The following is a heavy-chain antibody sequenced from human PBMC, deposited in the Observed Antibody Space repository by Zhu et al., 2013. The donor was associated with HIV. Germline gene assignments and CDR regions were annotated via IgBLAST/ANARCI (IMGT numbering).Heavy chain of an antibody. CDR3: ARVRGEGDGAYYYHYMDV. Sequence: QVQLVQSGAEVKKPGASVKVSCTASGYSFITYDINWVRQAPGQGLEWMGWINPKSGGTNYAQKFQGRVTMTRDTSISTAYMELSRLRSDDTAVYYCARVRGEGDGAYYYHYMDVWGKGTTVTVSS. CDR1: GYSFITYD. J-gene: IGHJ6*03. CDR2: INPKSGGT. V-gene: IGHV1-2*02. D-gene: IGHD3-10*01.